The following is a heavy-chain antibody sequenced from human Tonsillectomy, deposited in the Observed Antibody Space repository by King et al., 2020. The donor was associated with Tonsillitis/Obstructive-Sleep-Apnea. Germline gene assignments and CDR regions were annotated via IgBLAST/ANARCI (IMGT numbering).Heavy chain of an antibody. V-gene: IGHV3-74*01. CDR3: AREDEWPDYYMDV. J-gene: IGHJ6*03. CDR1: GFTFSSYW. Sequence: VQLVESGGGLVQPGGSLRLSCAASGFTFSSYWMQWVRQAPGKGLVWVSRINSDGSSTGYADSVKGRFTISRDNAKNTLYLQMNRLRAEDTAVYYFAREDEWPDYYMDVXGNGTTVTVSS. CDR2: INSDGSST. D-gene: IGHD3-3*01.